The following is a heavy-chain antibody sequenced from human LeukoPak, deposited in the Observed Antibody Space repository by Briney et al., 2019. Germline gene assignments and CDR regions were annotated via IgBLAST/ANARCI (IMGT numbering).Heavy chain of an antibody. CDR2: ISSSGKS. V-gene: IGHV4-39*01. CDR3: ARFKGGTGFDY. Sequence: SETLSLTCAVSGGSISTTDFDWAWIRQPPGQGLEWIATISSSGKSYYNPYLMSRVTISVDTSKNQFSLDVTSVTAADTVLFYCARFKGGTGFDYWGRGILVIVS. J-gene: IGHJ4*02. D-gene: IGHD1-26*01. CDR1: GGSISTTDFD.